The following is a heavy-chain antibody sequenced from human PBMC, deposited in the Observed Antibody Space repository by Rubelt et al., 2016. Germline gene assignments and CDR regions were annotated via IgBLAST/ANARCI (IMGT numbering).Heavy chain of an antibody. CDR2: FDPEDGET. Sequence: GLSGSGGFDPEDGETIYAQKFQGRVTMTEDTSTDTAYMELSSLRSEDMAVYYCARDRGRIVGARKTGYYYYGMDVWGQGTTVTVSS. V-gene: IGHV1-24*01. D-gene: IGHD1-26*01. J-gene: IGHJ6*02. CDR3: ARDRGRIVGARKTGYYYYGMDV.